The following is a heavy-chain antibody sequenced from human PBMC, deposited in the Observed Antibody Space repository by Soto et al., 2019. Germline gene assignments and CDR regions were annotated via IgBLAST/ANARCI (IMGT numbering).Heavy chain of an antibody. CDR1: GASISGFY. CDR3: VRDGTKTLRDWFDP. J-gene: IGHJ5*02. CDR2: IYATGTT. Sequence: SETLSLTCTVSGASISGFYWSWIRKSAGKGLEWIGRIYATGTTYYNPSLKSRVMMSVYTSKKQFSMKLRSLTAADTAVYYCVRDGTKTLRDWFDPWGQGISVTVSS. D-gene: IGHD1-1*01. V-gene: IGHV4-4*07.